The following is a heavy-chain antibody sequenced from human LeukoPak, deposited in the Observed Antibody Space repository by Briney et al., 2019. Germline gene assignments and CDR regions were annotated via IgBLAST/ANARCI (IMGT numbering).Heavy chain of an antibody. CDR1: GFTFSSYW. D-gene: IGHD2-2*01. Sequence: GGSLRLSCAASGFTFSSYWMSWVRQAPGKGLEWVANIKQDGSEKYYVDSVKGRFTISRDNAKNSLYLQMNSLRAEDTAVYYCAGPNRSRTFDYWGQGTLVTVSS. CDR3: AGPNRSRTFDY. V-gene: IGHV3-7*01. J-gene: IGHJ4*02. CDR2: IKQDGSEK.